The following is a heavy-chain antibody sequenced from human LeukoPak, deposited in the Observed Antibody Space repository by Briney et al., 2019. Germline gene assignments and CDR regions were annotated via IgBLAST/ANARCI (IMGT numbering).Heavy chain of an antibody. J-gene: IGHJ6*03. D-gene: IGHD3-10*01. CDR3: ARVYDSGSQAYFYYMDV. CDR1: GFTFSSYA. CDR2: ISYNGSNK. Sequence: PGRSLRLSCAASGFTFSSYAMHWVRQAPGKGLEWVAVISYNGSNKKYADSVKGRFTISRDNSKNTLYLQMNSLRAEDTAVYYCARVYDSGSQAYFYYMDVWGKGTTVTISS. V-gene: IGHV3-30*04.